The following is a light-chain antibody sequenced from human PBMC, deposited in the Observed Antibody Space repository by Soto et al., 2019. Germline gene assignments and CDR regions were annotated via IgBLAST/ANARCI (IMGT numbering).Light chain of an antibody. J-gene: IGKJ4*01. V-gene: IGKV4-1*01. CDR3: QQYYSTPLT. Sequence: DIVMTQSPDSLAVSLGERATINCKSSQSVLYSSNNKNYLAWYQQKPGQPPKLRIYWASTRESGVPDRFSGSGSGTDFTLSISSLQAEDVAVYCCQQYYSTPLTFGGGTKVEIK. CDR1: QSVLYSSNNKNY. CDR2: WAS.